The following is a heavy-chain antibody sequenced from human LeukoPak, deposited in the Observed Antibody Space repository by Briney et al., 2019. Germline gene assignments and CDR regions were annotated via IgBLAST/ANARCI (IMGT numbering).Heavy chain of an antibody. CDR2: ISNTGART. CDR1: GFTFSSYS. V-gene: IGHV3-23*01. Sequence: GGSLRLSCAASGFTFSSYSMNWVRQAPGKGLEWVSTISNTGARTFYAGSVKGRFTISRDNSKNTVYLQMNSLGAEDTGVYYCAKDVRGGDSAIEPIDYWGQGTLVTVSS. D-gene: IGHD5-18*01. J-gene: IGHJ4*02. CDR3: AKDVRGGDSAIEPIDY.